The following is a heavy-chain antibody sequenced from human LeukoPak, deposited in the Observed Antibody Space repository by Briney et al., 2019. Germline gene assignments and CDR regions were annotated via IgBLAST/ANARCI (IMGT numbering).Heavy chain of an antibody. Sequence: GGSLRLSCAASGFTFSSDSMNWVRQAPGKGLEWVSTISASGGSTYYADSVKGRFTISRDNSRNTLYLQMNSLRAEDTAVYYCARLNDGFDIWGQGTMVTVSS. V-gene: IGHV3-23*01. D-gene: IGHD4/OR15-4a*01. CDR2: ISASGGST. CDR1: GFTFSSDS. J-gene: IGHJ3*02. CDR3: ARLNDGFDI.